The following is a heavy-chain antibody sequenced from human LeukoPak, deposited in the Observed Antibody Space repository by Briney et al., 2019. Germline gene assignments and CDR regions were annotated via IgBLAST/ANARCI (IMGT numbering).Heavy chain of an antibody. V-gene: IGHV4-39*07. J-gene: IGHJ4*02. CDR2: MYYRGST. Sequence: SETLSLTCTVSAGSISSSSRNWGWIRQPPGKGLEWIGSMYYRGSTYHNPSLKSRVTISVDTSKNQFSLNLNSVIAADTAVYYCARAPGSGWYGDWGQGILVTVSS. CDR1: AGSISSSSRN. D-gene: IGHD6-19*01. CDR3: ARAPGSGWYGD.